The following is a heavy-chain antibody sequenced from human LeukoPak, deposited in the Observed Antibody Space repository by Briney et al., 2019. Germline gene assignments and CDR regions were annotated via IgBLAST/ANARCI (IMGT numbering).Heavy chain of an antibody. CDR3: AKGYYDYVWGSYYFDY. CDR1: GFTFSSYA. D-gene: IGHD3-16*01. CDR2: ISGSGGST. J-gene: IGHJ4*02. Sequence: GGSLRLSCAASGFTFSSYAMSWVRQAPGKGLEWVSAISGSGGSTYYADSVKGRFTISKDNSRDTLYLQMNSLRAEDTAVYYCAKGYYDYVWGSYYFDYWGQGTLVTVSS. V-gene: IGHV3-23*01.